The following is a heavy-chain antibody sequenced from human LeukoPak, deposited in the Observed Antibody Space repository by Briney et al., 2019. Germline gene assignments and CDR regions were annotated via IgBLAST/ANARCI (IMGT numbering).Heavy chain of an antibody. CDR2: ISGSGGST. CDR1: GFTFSSYA. CDR3: AKGLGNYYDSSGPKKGFDY. J-gene: IGHJ4*02. Sequence: RPGGSLRLSCAASGFTFSSYAMSWVRQAPGKGLEWVSAISGSGGSTYYADSVKGRFTISRDNSKNTLYLQMNSLRAEGTAVYYCAKGLGNYYDSSGPKKGFDYWGQGTLVTVSS. D-gene: IGHD3-22*01. V-gene: IGHV3-23*01.